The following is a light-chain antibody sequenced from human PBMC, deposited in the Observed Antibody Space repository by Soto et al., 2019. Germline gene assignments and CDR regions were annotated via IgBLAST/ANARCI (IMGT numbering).Light chain of an antibody. CDR2: SAS. V-gene: IGKV3D-15*01. CDR3: QQYNNWPPIT. CDR1: QTVSSD. Sequence: EVVMTQSPATLSVSPGERATLSCRASQTVSSDLAWYQQKPGQAPRLLIYSASTRAAGIPARFSGSGSGTEFTLTISSLQSEDFAVYYCQQYNNWPPITFGQGTRLEIK. J-gene: IGKJ5*01.